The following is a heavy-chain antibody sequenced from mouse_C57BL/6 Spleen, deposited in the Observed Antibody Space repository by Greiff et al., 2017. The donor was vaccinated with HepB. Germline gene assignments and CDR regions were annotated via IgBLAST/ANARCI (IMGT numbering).Heavy chain of an antibody. V-gene: IGHV1-82*01. Sequence: QVQLKESGPELVKPGASVKISCKASGYAFSSSWMNWVKQRPGKGLEWIGRIYPGDGDTNYNGKFKGKATLTADKSSSTAYMQLSSLTSEDSAVYFCARTGTLDYWGQGTTLTVSS. CDR1: GYAFSSSW. CDR3: ARTGTLDY. CDR2: IYPGDGDT. D-gene: IGHD4-1*01. J-gene: IGHJ2*01.